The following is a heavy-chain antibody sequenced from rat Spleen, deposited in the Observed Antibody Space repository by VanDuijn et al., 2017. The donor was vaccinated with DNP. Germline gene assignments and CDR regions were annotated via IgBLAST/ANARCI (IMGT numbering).Heavy chain of an antibody. V-gene: IGHV5S10*01. CDR1: GFTFSDYN. Sequence: EVQLVESGGGLVQPGRSLKLSCAASGFTFSDYNMAWVRQAPKKGLEWVATIIYDGSRTYYRDSVKGRFTISRDNAKSTLYLQMDSLRSEDTATYYCATLLFITDWYFDFWGPGTMVTVSS. D-gene: IGHD1-10*01. CDR3: ATLLFITDWYFDF. J-gene: IGHJ1*01. CDR2: IIYDGSRT.